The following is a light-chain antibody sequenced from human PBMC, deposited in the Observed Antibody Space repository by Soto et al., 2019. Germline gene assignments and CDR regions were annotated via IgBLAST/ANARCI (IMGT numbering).Light chain of an antibody. CDR1: QSISSSY. Sequence: IVLTHSPGTLSLSPGERATLSCSASQSISSSYFAWYQQKPGQAPRLLVYGVSSRATDIPARFSGSGSGTDFTLTISSLEPEDFALYYCQQRSNWPITFGQGPRLEIK. J-gene: IGKJ5*01. CDR3: QQRSNWPIT. CDR2: GVS. V-gene: IGKV3D-20*02.